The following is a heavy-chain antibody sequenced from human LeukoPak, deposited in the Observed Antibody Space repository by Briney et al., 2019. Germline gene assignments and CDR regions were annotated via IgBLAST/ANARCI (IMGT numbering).Heavy chain of an antibody. CDR1: GFSVGNNY. Sequence: GGSLRLSCAASGFSVGNNYMSWVRQAPGKGLEWVSVIYSGGSTFYADSVKGRCTISRDNSKNTLYLQMNSLRAEDTAVYYCASDSYSPEYFQHWGQGTLVTVSS. D-gene: IGHD2-15*01. CDR3: ASDSYSPEYFQH. V-gene: IGHV3-66*01. CDR2: IYSGGST. J-gene: IGHJ1*01.